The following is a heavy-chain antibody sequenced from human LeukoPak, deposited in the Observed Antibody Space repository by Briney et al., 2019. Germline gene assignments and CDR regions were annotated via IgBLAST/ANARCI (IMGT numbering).Heavy chain of an antibody. CDR2: ISGSGGST. D-gene: IGHD3-22*01. Sequence: PGGSLRLSCAASGFTFSSYAMSWVRQAPGKGLEWVSAISGSGGSTYYADSVKGRFTISRDNSKNTLYLQMNSLRAEDTAVYYCAKDFAATYYYDSSGSSDWFDPWGQGTLVTVSS. J-gene: IGHJ5*02. V-gene: IGHV3-23*01. CDR1: GFTFSSYA. CDR3: AKDFAATYYYDSSGSSDWFDP.